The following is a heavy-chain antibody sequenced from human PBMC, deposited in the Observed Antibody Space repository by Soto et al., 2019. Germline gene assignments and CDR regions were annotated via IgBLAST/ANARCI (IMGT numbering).Heavy chain of an antibody. D-gene: IGHD3-3*01. CDR1: GASFSDANYY. CDR2: INHSGST. J-gene: IGHJ5*02. V-gene: IGHV4-34*01. CDR3: ARAGRSRYYDFWSGYYDWFDP. Sequence: SETLSLTCIVSGASFSDANYYWSWIRQPPGKGLEWIGEINHSGSTNYNPSLKSRVTISVDTSKNQFSLKLSSVTAADTAVYYCARAGRSRYYDFWSGYYDWFDPWGQGTLVTV.